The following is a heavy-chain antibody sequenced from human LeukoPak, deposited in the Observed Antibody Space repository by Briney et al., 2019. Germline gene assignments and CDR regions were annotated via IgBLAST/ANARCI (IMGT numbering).Heavy chain of an antibody. V-gene: IGHV1-2*02. CDR1: GYTFTGYY. CDR2: INPNSGGT. D-gene: IGHD2-2*01. CDR3: ARTPREYQLPSDY. J-gene: IGHJ4*02. Sequence: EASVKVSCKASGYTFTGYYIHWVRQAPGQGLEWMGWINPNSGGTNYAQKFQGRVTMTRDTSITTAYMDLSGLISDDTAVYYCARTPREYQLPSDYWGQGTLVTVSS.